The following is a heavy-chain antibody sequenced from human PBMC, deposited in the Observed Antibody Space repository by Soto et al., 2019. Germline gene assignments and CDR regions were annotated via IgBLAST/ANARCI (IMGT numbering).Heavy chain of an antibody. CDR3: ARDLTQYSSSWYIGYYYYGMDV. V-gene: IGHV3-33*01. D-gene: IGHD6-13*01. CDR2: IWYDGSNK. J-gene: IGHJ6*02. Sequence: PGGSLRLSCAASGFTFSSYGMHWVRQAPGKGLEWVAVIWYDGSNKYYADSVKGRFTISRDNSKNTLYLQMSSLRAEDTAVYYCARDLTQYSSSWYIGYYYYGMDVWGQGTTVTVSS. CDR1: GFTFSSYG.